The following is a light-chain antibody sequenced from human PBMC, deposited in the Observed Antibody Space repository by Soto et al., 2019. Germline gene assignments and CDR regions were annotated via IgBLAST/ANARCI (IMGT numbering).Light chain of an antibody. CDR2: DAS. CDR3: QNYNSFSRYT. J-gene: IGKJ2*01. V-gene: IGKV1-5*01. CDR1: QSINTW. Sequence: DIQMTQSPSTLSASVGDRVTITCRASQSINTWLAWYQQKPGKAPKLLIYDASSLESGVPSRFSGGGSATAFTLTIDRLQPDDFATYYCQNYNSFSRYTFGQGTKLEIK.